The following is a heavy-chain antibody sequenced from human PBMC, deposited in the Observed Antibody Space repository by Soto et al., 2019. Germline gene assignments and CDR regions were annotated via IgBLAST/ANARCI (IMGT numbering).Heavy chain of an antibody. CDR2: IRSKAYGGTT. CDR1: GFTFGDYA. D-gene: IGHD6-13*01. J-gene: IGHJ5*02. Sequence: PGGSLRLSCTASGFTFGDYAMSWFRQAPGKGLEWVGFIRSKAYGGTTEYAASVKGRFTISRDDSKGIAYLQMNSLKTEDTAVYYCTSGYSSSWYPDCFDPCRQGTLVTVSS. V-gene: IGHV3-49*03. CDR3: TSGYSSSWYPDCFDP.